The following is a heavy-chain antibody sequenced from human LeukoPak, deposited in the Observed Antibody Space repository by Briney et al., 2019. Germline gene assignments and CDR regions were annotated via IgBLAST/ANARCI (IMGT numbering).Heavy chain of an antibody. J-gene: IGHJ4*02. CDR3: TKEYDYSGYLGQGRGYFDY. Sequence: GGSLRLSCGASGFTFSSYAMAWVRQAPGKGLEWVSAIRGTGSSTYYADSVKGRFTIYRDNSKSTLYLQMNSLRAEDTAIYFCTKEYDYSGYLGQGRGYFDYWAQEPLVSVSS. D-gene: IGHD3-22*01. V-gene: IGHV3-23*01. CDR2: IRGTGSST. CDR1: GFTFSSYA.